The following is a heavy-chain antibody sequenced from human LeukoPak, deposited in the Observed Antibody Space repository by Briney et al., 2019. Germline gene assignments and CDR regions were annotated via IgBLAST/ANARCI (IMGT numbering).Heavy chain of an antibody. J-gene: IGHJ6*04. Sequence: IPSETLSLTCAVSGGSISSGGYSWSWIRQPPGKGLEWIVYIYHSGSTYYNPSLKSRVTISVDRSKNQFSLKLSSVTAADTAVYYCARDYYGMDVWGKGTTVTVSS. V-gene: IGHV4-30-2*01. CDR1: GGSISSGGYS. CDR2: IYHSGST. CDR3: ARDYYGMDV.